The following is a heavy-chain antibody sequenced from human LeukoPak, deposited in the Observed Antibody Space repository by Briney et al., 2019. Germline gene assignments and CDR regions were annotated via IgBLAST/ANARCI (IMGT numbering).Heavy chain of an antibody. V-gene: IGHV1-8*01. D-gene: IGHD1-1*01. CDR1: GYTFTSYD. CDR3: ARDASNWNDVPFDY. CDR2: MNPNSGNT. J-gene: IGHJ4*02. Sequence: WASVKVSCKASGYTFTSYDINWVRQATGQGLEWMGWMNPNSGNTGYAQKFQGRVTMTRNTSIGTAYMELSSLRSEDTAVYYCARDASNWNDVPFDYWGQGTLVTVSS.